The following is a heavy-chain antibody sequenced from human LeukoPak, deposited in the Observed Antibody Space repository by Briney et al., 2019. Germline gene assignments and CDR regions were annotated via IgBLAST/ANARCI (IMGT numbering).Heavy chain of an antibody. Sequence: SETLSLTCTVSGGSISSYYWSWIRQPPGKGLEWIGYIYYSGSTNYNPSLKSRVTISVDTSKNQFSLKLSSVTAADTAVYYCARGSYGDPIFDYWGQGTLVTVSS. CDR1: GGSISSYY. CDR3: ARGSYGDPIFDY. J-gene: IGHJ4*02. V-gene: IGHV4-59*01. D-gene: IGHD4-17*01. CDR2: IYYSGST.